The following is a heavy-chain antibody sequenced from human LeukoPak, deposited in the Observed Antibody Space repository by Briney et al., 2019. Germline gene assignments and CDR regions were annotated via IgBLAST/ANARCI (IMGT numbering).Heavy chain of an antibody. D-gene: IGHD3-3*01. CDR1: GDSVSSNSAA. V-gene: IGHV6-1*01. Sequence: SQTLSLTCAISGDSVSSNSAAWNWIRQSPSSGLEWLGRTYYRSKWYNDYAVSVKSRITINPDTSKNQFSLQLNSVTPEGTAVYYCARGHTITIFGVVIIDYFDFWGQGTLVTVSS. CDR3: ARGHTITIFGVVIIDYFDF. CDR2: TYYRSKWYN. J-gene: IGHJ4*02.